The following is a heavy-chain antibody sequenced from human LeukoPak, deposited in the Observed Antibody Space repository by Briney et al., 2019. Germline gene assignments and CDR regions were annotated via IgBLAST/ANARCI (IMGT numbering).Heavy chain of an antibody. CDR3: AKDRYSSGWYGIDY. CDR2: ISYDGSNK. J-gene: IGHJ4*02. CDR1: GFTFSNNA. V-gene: IGHV3-30*18. Sequence: GRSLRLSCAASGFTFSNNAMHWVRQAPGKGLEWGAVISYDGSNKYNADSVKGRFTISRDNSKNTLYLQMDSLSAEDTAVYYCAKDRYSSGWYGIDYWGQGTLVTVSS. D-gene: IGHD6-19*01.